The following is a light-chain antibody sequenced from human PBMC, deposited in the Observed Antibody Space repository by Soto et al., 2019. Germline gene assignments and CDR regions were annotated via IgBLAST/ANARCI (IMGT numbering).Light chain of an antibody. CDR3: QQYKSFWT. Sequence: DIQMTQSPSSLSASVGDRVTITCRSSQTITNWLAWYQQKPGKAPRLLIYDASSLESWVPSRFSGSGSGTEFTLTISSLQSEDFATYYCQQYKSFWTFGQGTKVEI. J-gene: IGKJ1*01. V-gene: IGKV1-5*01. CDR1: QTITNW. CDR2: DAS.